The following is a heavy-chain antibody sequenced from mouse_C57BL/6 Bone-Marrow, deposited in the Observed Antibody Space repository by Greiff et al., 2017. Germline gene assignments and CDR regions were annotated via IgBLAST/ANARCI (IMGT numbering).Heavy chain of an antibody. CDR2: IDPENGDI. CDR3: TDYYGSSPFYAMDY. Sequence: VQLQQSGAELVRPGASVKLSCTASGFNIKDDYMHWVKQRSEQGLEWIGWIDPENGDIEYASKFQGKATITADTSSNTAYLQLSSLTSEDTAVYYCTDYYGSSPFYAMDYWGQGTSVTVSS. D-gene: IGHD1-1*01. J-gene: IGHJ4*01. CDR1: GFNIKDDY. V-gene: IGHV14-4*01.